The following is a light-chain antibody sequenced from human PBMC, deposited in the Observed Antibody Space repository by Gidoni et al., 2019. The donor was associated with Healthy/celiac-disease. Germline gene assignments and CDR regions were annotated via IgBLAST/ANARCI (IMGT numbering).Light chain of an antibody. CDR1: QSVSSY. CDR3: QQRSNWPPLT. J-gene: IGKJ4*01. Sequence: EIVLTQSPATLSLSPGERATLSPRASQSVSSYLAWYQQKPGQAPRLLIYDASSGSGTDFTLTISSLEPEDFAVYYCQQRSNWPPLTFGGGTKVEIK. V-gene: IGKV3-11*01. CDR2: DAS.